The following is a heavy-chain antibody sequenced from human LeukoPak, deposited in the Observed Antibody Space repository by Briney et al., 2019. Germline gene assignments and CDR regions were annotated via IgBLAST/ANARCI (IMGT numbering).Heavy chain of an antibody. CDR1: GGSISSYY. J-gene: IGHJ4*02. CDR3: ARHADFWSGYYIAGGPFDY. D-gene: IGHD3-3*01. CDR2: IYYSGST. Sequence: PAETLSLTCTVSGGSISSYYWSWIRQPPGKGLECIWYIYYSGSTNYNPSLKSRATISVDTSKNQFSLKLSSVTAADTAVYYCARHADFWSGYYIAGGPFDYWGQGTLVTVSS. V-gene: IGHV4-59*08.